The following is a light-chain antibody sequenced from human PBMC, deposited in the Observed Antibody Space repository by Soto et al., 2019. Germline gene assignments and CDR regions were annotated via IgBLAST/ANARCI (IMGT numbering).Light chain of an antibody. CDR1: QSVLYSSNIKNY. CDR3: QQYYRPWT. Sequence: DIVMTQSPDSLAVSLGERATINCKSSQSVLYSSNIKNYLAWYQQKPGQPPQMLIYWSSTRESGVPDRFSGSGYGTDFTLTISSLQAAAVAVYYCQQYYRPWTFGQGTKVALK. V-gene: IGKV4-1*01. CDR2: WSS. J-gene: IGKJ1*01.